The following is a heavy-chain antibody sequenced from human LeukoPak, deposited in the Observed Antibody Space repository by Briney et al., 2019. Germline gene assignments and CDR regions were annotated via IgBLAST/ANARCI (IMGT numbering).Heavy chain of an antibody. J-gene: IGHJ6*03. D-gene: IGHD3-9*01. Sequence: PSETLSLTCTVSGGSIRSHNYYWGWIRLPPRKGLEWIGSIYYSGSTYYNPSLKSRVTMSVDTSTNHFALKMTSVTAADTAVYYCARLLSYDILTDNYYKYYMDVWGKGTTVTVSS. CDR1: GGSIRSHNYY. CDR2: IYYSGST. CDR3: ARLLSYDILTDNYYKYYMDV. V-gene: IGHV4-39*02.